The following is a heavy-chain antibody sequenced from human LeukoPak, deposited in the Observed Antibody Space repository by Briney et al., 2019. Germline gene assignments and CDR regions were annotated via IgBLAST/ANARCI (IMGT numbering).Heavy chain of an antibody. CDR1: GYTFTGYY. CDR3: AREAVGATN. CDR2: INHNRGEK. J-gene: IGHJ4*02. V-gene: IGHV1-2*02. D-gene: IGHD1-26*01. Sequence: ASVKVSCKASGYTFTGYYMHWVRQAPGQGLEWMGWINHNRGEKNYAQKFQGRVTMTRDTSISTAYMELSRLRSDDTDVYYCAREAVGATNWGQGTLVTVSS.